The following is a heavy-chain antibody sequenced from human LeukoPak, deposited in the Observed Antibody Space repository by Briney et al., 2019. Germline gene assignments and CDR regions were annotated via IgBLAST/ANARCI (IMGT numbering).Heavy chain of an antibody. D-gene: IGHD2-15*01. CDR3: SKCLDYSTCGYYFLL. Sequence: GGSLRLSCTASGYTFSSYTMNWVCQAPGKGLEWVSGIGAGGTFTYYADSVKGRFTIFRDNSRNTLYLQMNSLRAADTAVYYCSKCLDYSTCGYYFLLWGQGTLVTVSS. CDR2: IGAGGTFT. V-gene: IGHV3-23*01. J-gene: IGHJ4*02. CDR1: GYTFSSYT.